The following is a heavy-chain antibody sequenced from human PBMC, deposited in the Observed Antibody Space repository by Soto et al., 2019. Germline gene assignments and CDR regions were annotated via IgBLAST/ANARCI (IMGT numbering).Heavy chain of an antibody. CDR1: GGTISGNF. J-gene: IGHJ4*02. Sequence: SQTLRVRWSVAGGTISGNFGRWVRQPPGKGLEWIGYIYYSGSTNSNPSLKSRVTISVDTSKNKFTLNLGSVTAADTAVYYCARSRGGYFDYWGQGTLVTVSS. CDR2: IYYSGST. D-gene: IGHD3-16*01. V-gene: IGHV4-59*01. CDR3: ARSRGGYFDY.